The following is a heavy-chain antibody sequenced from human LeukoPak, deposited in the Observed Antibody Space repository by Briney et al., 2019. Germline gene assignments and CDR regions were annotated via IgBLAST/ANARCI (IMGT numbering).Heavy chain of an antibody. CDR3: AKESPYASGRTYYFDY. CDR1: GFSFSTYA. CDR2: INSNGGTT. J-gene: IGHJ4*02. Sequence: PGGSLRLSCAASGFSFSTYAMSWVRLAPGRGPEGVSAINSNGGTTYYADPVKGRFTISRDNSKNTVDLQMNSLRAEDTAVYYCAKESPYASGRTYYFDYWGQGTLVTVSS. D-gene: IGHD3-10*01. V-gene: IGHV3-23*01.